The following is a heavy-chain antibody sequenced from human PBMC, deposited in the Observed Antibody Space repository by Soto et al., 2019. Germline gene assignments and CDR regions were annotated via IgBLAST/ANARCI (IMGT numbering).Heavy chain of an antibody. CDR1: GFTFSSSA. CDR3: EKNRGLVDLMDV. Sequence: PGGSLRLSCAASGFTFSSSAMSWVRQAPGKGLEWVSAISGSGDNTYYADSVKGRFTISRDNSKNTLSLQMNSLRVEDTALYYCEKNRGLVDLMDVWGQGTTVTVSS. V-gene: IGHV3-23*01. CDR2: ISGSGDNT. D-gene: IGHD3-9*01. J-gene: IGHJ6*02.